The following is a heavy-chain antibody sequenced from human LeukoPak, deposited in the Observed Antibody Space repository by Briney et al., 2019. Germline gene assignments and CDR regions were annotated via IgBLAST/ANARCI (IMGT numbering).Heavy chain of an antibody. CDR2: IYYSGST. Sequence: PSETLSLTCTVSGGSISSYYWSWIRQPPGKGLEWIGYIYYSGSTNCNPSLKSRVTISVDTSKNQFSLKLSSVTAADTAVYYCARGYGPSEGYDYWGQGTLVTVSS. CDR3: ARGYGPSEGYDY. V-gene: IGHV4-59*08. J-gene: IGHJ4*02. D-gene: IGHD5-18*01. CDR1: GGSISSYY.